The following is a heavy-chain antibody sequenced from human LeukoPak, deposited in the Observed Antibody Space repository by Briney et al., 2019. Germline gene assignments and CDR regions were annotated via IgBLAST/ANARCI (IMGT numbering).Heavy chain of an antibody. CDR2: MNPNSGDT. CDR1: GYTFTSYD. D-gene: IGHD1-7*01. Sequence: ASVKVSCKAAGYTFTSYDINWVRQATAPGLEWMGWMNPNSGDTGYAQKFQGRVTITKSSSISTAYMELTSLTSEDTAVYYCARGQLELDYWGQGTLVTVSS. V-gene: IGHV1-8*03. CDR3: ARGQLELDY. J-gene: IGHJ4*02.